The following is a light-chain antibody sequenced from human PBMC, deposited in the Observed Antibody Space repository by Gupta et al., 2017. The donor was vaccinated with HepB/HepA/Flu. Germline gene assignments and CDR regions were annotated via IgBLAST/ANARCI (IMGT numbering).Light chain of an antibody. CDR3: NSRDSSGNHLV. CDR1: SLRSYY. CDR2: GKN. J-gene: IGLJ3*02. Sequence: SELTPDPAVTVALGQTARITGQGASLRSYYASWYPPKPGQAPVLVLYGKNTRPAEIPDRFSGSSSGNTASFTITGAQAEDEAGYYCNSRDSSGNHLVFGGGTMLTVL. V-gene: IGLV3-19*01.